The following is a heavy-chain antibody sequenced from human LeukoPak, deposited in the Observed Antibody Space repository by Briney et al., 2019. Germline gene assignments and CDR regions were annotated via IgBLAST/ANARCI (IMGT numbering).Heavy chain of an antibody. CDR3: ARDSRVGGFDP. J-gene: IGHJ5*02. CDR1: GGSISFSTSY. V-gene: IGHV4-39*02. Sequence: PSETLSLTCTVSGGSISFSTSYWAWIRQPPGKGPEWIGSIYYRGSTYYNPSLTSRLTISVDTSKNQFSLKLRSLTAADTAVYYCARDSRVGGFDPWGQGTLVTVSS. D-gene: IGHD1-26*01. CDR2: IYYRGST.